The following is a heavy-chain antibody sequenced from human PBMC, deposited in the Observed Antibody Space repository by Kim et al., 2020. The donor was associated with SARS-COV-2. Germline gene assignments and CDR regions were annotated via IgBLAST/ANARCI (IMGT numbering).Heavy chain of an antibody. J-gene: IGHJ4*02. D-gene: IGHD6-6*01. V-gene: IGHV1-18*01. Sequence: QYAQNFQGRFTMTTDTAASTVHMELRGLRSGDTAIYYCARDQFSRSTVFAHWGQGTLVTVSS. CDR3: ARDQFSRSTVFAH.